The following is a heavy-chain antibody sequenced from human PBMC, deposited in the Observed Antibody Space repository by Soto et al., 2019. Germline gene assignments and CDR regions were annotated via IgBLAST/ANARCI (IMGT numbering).Heavy chain of an antibody. V-gene: IGHV1-69*01. CDR1: GGTFSSYA. CDR2: IIPIFGTA. Sequence: SGAAVKKPGSSVKVSCKASGGTFSSYAISWVRQAPGQGLEWMGGIIPIFGTANYAQKFQGRVTITADESTSTAYMELSSLRSEDTAVYYCARVCSGGSCYRGYYYGMDVWGQGTTVTVSS. CDR3: ARVCSGGSCYRGYYYGMDV. J-gene: IGHJ6*02. D-gene: IGHD2-15*01.